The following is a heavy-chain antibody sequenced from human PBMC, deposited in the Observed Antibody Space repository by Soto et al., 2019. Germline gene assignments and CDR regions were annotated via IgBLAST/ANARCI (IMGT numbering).Heavy chain of an antibody. Sequence: SETLSLTCTVSGGSISSSSYYWGWIRQPPGKGLEWIGSIYYSGSTYYNPSLKSRVTISVDTSKNHFSLKLSSVTAADTAVYYCARQSYEWLLENHFDYWGQGTLVTVSS. J-gene: IGHJ4*02. CDR3: ARQSYEWLLENHFDY. CDR1: GGSISSSSYY. D-gene: IGHD3-3*01. V-gene: IGHV4-39*01. CDR2: IYYSGST.